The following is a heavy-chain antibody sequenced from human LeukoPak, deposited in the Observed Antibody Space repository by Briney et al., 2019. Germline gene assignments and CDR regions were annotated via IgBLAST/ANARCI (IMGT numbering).Heavy chain of an antibody. V-gene: IGHV4-34*01. J-gene: IGHJ6*02. D-gene: IGHD3-3*01. CDR3: ARVDFGQTYYYYGMDV. CDR1: GGSFSGYY. Sequence: PSETLSLTCAVYGGSFSGYYWSWIRQPPGKGLEWIGEINHSGSTNYNPSLKSRVTISVDTSKNQFSLKLSSVTAADTAVYYCARVDFGQTYYYYGMDVWGQGTTVTVSS. CDR2: INHSGST.